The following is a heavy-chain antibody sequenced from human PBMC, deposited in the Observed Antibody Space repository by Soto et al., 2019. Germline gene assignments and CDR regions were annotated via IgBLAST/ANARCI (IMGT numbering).Heavy chain of an antibody. V-gene: IGHV4-39*01. CDR2: IYYSGST. Sequence: QLQLQESGPGLVKPSETLSLTCTVSGVSISSSSDYWGWIRQPPGKGLEWIGSIYYSGSTYYNPSLKSRVTISVDTSKNQFSLKLSSVTAADTAVYYCARPRNYYYYYMDGWGKGTTVTVSS. J-gene: IGHJ6*03. CDR1: GVSISSSSDY. CDR3: ARPRNYYYYYMDG.